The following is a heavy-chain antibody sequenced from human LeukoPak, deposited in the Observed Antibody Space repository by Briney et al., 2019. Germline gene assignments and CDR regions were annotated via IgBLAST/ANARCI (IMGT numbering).Heavy chain of an antibody. CDR3: VTRSLDH. V-gene: IGHV3-7*03. CDR1: GFTFSNYW. D-gene: IGHD6-6*01. Sequence: PGGSLRISCAASGFTFSNYWMSWVRRAPGKGLEWVANIKDDGSDKFYVDSVKGRFTISRDNAKDSLYLQMNSLRVEDTAVYYCVTRSLDHWGQGALVTVSS. J-gene: IGHJ4*02. CDR2: IKDDGSDK.